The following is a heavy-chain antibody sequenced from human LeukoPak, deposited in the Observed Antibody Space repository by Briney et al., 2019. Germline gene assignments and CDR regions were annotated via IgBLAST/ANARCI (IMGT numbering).Heavy chain of an antibody. CDR1: GFPFSSYW. V-gene: IGHV3-7*01. CDR3: VYGGSYYVA. Sequence: GGSLRLSCAASGFPFSSYWMSWVRQPPGKGLELVANIKEDGSEKYYVDSVKGRFTISRDNAKNSLYLQMNSLRAEDTALYYCVYGGSYYVAWGQGTLVTVSS. CDR2: IKEDGSEK. J-gene: IGHJ5*02. D-gene: IGHD1-26*01.